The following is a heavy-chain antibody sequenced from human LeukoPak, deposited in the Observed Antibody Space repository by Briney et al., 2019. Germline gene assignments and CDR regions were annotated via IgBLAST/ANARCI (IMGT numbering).Heavy chain of an antibody. CDR1: GFTFSSYG. CDR3: ARDLEDSSPLGAFDM. D-gene: IGHD3-22*01. J-gene: IGHJ3*02. V-gene: IGHV3-33*01. CDR2: IWYDGSNK. Sequence: PGGSLRLSCAASGFTFSSYGMHWVRQAPGKGLEWVAVIWYDGSNKYYADSVKGRFTISRDNSKNTLYLQMSSLRAEDTAVYYCARDLEDSSPLGAFDMWGQGTMVTVSS.